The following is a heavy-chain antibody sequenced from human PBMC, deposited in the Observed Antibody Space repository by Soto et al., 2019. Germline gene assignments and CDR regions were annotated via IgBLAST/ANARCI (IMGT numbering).Heavy chain of an antibody. V-gene: IGHV3-48*01. CDR3: ARARGYYGSGRIDY. CDR2: ISSSSSTI. Sequence: EVQLVESGGGLVQPGGSLRLSCAASGFTFSSYSMNWVRQAPGKGLEWVSYISSSSSTIYYADSVKGRFTISRDKAKNSLYLQVNSLRAEDTAVYYWARARGYYGSGRIDYWGQGTLVTVSS. CDR1: GFTFSSYS. D-gene: IGHD3-10*01. J-gene: IGHJ4*02.